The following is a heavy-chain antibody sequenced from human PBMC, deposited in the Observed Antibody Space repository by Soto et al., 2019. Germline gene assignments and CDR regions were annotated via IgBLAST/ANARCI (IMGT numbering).Heavy chain of an antibody. Sequence: GGSLRLSCAASGFTFTDYWTHWVRQAPGKGLVWVSRIRDSGAATYYADSVKGRFTLSRDNAKNTLYLQMHSLRAEDTAIYYCAKGGWNDAGDGFHIWGQGTMVTVSS. CDR3: AKGGWNDAGDGFHI. CDR1: GFTFTDYW. V-gene: IGHV3-23*01. J-gene: IGHJ3*02. D-gene: IGHD1-1*01. CDR2: IRDSGAAT.